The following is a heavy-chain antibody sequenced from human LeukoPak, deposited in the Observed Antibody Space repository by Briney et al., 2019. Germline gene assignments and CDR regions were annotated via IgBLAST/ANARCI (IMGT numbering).Heavy chain of an antibody. D-gene: IGHD3-9*01. CDR3: SRDRDYDILTGASGHDY. V-gene: IGHV4-34*01. CDR1: GGSFSGYY. J-gene: IGHJ4*02. CDR2: INHSGST. Sequence: SETLSLTCAVYGGSFSGYYWSWIRQPPGKGLEWIGEINHSGSTNYNPSLKSRVTISVDTSKNQLSLKLSSVTAADTTVYYCSRDRDYDILTGASGHDYWGQGTLVTVSS.